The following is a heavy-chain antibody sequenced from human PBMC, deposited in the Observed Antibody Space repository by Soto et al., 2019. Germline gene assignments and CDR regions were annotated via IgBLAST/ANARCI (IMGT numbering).Heavy chain of an antibody. V-gene: IGHV4-59*01. J-gene: IGHJ5*02. CDR3: AGYLYYYIFGSYRYTAGNLFSP. Sequence: SXTLSXTXTVXXGSISSYYXSWIRQPPGKGLEWIGYIYYSGSTNYNPSLKSRVTISVDTSKNQFSLKLSSVTAADTAVYYCAGYLYYYIFGSYRYTAGNLFSPWGQGSLVPV. CDR2: IYYSGST. CDR1: XGSISSYY. D-gene: IGHD3-16*02.